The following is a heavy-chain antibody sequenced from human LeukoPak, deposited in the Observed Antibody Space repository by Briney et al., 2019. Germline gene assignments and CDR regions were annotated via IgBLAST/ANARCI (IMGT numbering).Heavy chain of an antibody. Sequence: SETLSLTCVVSGGSLSTHHCSWIRQSPGRGREWIGYISDSGSTNYNPSLKSRVTISVDTSKNQFSLMLSSVTAADTAVYYCARGYDSSAYYPVIYWGQGTLVTVSS. V-gene: IGHV4-59*11. CDR2: ISDSGST. D-gene: IGHD3-22*01. CDR3: ARGYDSSAYYPVIY. J-gene: IGHJ4*02. CDR1: GGSLSTHH.